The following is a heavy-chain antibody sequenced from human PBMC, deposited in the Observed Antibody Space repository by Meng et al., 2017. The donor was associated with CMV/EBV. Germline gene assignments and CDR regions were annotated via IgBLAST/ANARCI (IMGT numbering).Heavy chain of an antibody. V-gene: IGHV1-18*01. CDR3: ARAQVVVVPAAIHYYYYGMDV. CDR1: GYTFTSYG. J-gene: IGHJ6*02. D-gene: IGHD2-2*01. Sequence: ASVKVSCKASGYTFTSYGISWVRQAPGQGLEWMGWISAYNGNTNYAQKLQGRVTMTTDTSTSTAYMELSSLRSEDTAVYYCARAQVVVVPAAIHYYYYGMDVWGQGTTVTVSS. CDR2: ISAYNGNT.